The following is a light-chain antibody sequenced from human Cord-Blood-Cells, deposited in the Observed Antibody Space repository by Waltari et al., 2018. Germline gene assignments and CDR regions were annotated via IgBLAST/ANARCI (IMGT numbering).Light chain of an antibody. Sequence: QSALTQPRSVSGSPGQSVTISCTGTSSDVGGYNYVSWYPQHPGKAPKLMIYDVSKRPSGVPDRFSGSKSGKTASLTISGLQAEDEADYYCCSYAGSYPWVFGGGTKLTVL. CDR2: DVS. CDR3: CSYAGSYPWV. V-gene: IGLV2-11*01. J-gene: IGLJ3*02. CDR1: SSDVGGYNY.